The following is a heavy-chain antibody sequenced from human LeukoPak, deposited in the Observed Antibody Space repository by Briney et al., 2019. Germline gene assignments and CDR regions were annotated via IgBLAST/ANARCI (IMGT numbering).Heavy chain of an antibody. CDR1: GFTFSSNS. D-gene: IGHD1-26*01. V-gene: IGHV3-48*04. Sequence: GGSLRLSCAASGFTFSSNSINWVRQAPGKGLEWVSYISSSSSTIYYADSVKGPITISRDNAKNSLYLQMNSLRAEDTAVYYCARIVGATNYWGEGTLVTVSS. J-gene: IGHJ4*02. CDR3: ARIVGATNY. CDR2: ISSSSSTI.